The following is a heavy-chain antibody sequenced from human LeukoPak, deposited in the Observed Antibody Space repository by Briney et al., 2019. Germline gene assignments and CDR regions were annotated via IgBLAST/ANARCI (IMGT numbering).Heavy chain of an antibody. CDR3: ARDLVDSGSSYASDY. CDR1: GFTFSSYA. D-gene: IGHD3-10*01. V-gene: IGHV3-64*01. CDR2: ISSNGGFT. J-gene: IGHJ4*02. Sequence: GGSLRLSCAASGFTFSSYAMHWVRQAPGKGLEYVSTISSNGGFTYYANSVKGRFTISRDNSKNTLFLQMGSLRAEDMAVYYCARDLVDSGSSYASDYWGQGTLVTVSS.